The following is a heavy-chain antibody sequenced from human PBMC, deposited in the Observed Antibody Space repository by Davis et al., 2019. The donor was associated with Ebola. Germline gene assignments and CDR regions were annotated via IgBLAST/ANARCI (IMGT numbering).Heavy chain of an antibody. Sequence: SLKISCAATGFSFDDYAMHWVRQAPGKGLEWVSGISWNNGNIVYADSVKGRFTISRDNAKNMVYVQVNSLKVEDTAVYYCATDFDAGDGRWGQGTLVTVSS. CDR1: GFSFDDYA. V-gene: IGHV3-9*01. CDR2: ISWNNGNI. CDR3: ATDFDAGDGR. D-gene: IGHD7-27*01. J-gene: IGHJ4*02.